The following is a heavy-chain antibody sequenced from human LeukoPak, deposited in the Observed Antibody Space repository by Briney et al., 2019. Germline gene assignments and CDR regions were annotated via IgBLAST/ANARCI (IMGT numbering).Heavy chain of an antibody. Sequence: PSGTLSLTCAVSGAFITNSHWWSWARQPPGKGLEWIGEIYHSGTTNYNPPLQSRVTMSVDKPKNQFSLKLSSVTAADTAVYYCATYFYGEYGSYYFDYWGQGTPVTVSS. CDR1: GAFITNSHW. V-gene: IGHV4-4*02. J-gene: IGHJ4*02. CDR2: IYHSGTT. CDR3: ATYFYGEYGSYYFDY. D-gene: IGHD4-17*01.